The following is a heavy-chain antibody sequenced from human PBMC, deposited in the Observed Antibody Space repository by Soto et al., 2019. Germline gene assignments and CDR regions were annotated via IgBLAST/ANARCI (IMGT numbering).Heavy chain of an antibody. V-gene: IGHV4-39*01. D-gene: IGHD3-22*01. CDR1: GGSISSSSYY. J-gene: IGHJ4*02. CDR2: IYYSGST. CDR3: ARSSYYYDGGGNDY. Sequence: QLQLQESGPGLVKPSETLSLTCTVSGGSISSSSYYWGWIRQPPGKGLEWIGSIYYSGSTYYNPSLKSRVXXSVDTSKNQFSLKLSSVTAADTAVYYCARSSYYYDGGGNDYWGQGTLVTVSS.